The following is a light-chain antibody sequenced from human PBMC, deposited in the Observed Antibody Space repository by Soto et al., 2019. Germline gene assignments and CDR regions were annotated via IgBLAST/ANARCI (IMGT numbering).Light chain of an antibody. CDR3: QHRSNWPLT. CDR2: DAS. V-gene: IGKV3-11*01. CDR1: QSVSSY. J-gene: IGKJ4*01. Sequence: IVLPQSQATLSFSPGERATLSCRASQSVSSYLAWYQQKPGQAPRLLIYDASNRATGIPARFSGSGSGTDFTLTISSLEPEDFAVYYCQHRSNWPLTFGGGTKV.